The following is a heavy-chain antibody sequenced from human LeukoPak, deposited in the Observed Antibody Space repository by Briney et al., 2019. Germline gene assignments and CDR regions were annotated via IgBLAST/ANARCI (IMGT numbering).Heavy chain of an antibody. V-gene: IGHV3-30*03. D-gene: IGHD6-13*01. Sequence: GGSLRLSCAASGFTFSSYGMHWVRQAPGKGLEWVAVISYDGSNKYYADSVKGRFTISRDNSKNTLYLQMNSLRAEDTAVYYCARDTTLINPEFLNIAAAGTDFDYWGQGTLVTVSS. J-gene: IGHJ4*02. CDR2: ISYDGSNK. CDR1: GFTFSSYG. CDR3: ARDTTLINPEFLNIAAAGTDFDY.